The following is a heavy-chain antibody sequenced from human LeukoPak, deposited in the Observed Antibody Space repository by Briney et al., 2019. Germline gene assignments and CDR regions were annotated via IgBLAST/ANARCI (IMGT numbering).Heavy chain of an antibody. CDR2: INWNGGST. D-gene: IGHD6-13*01. CDR3: ARDIAAAYYFDY. CDR1: GFTVSSNY. J-gene: IGHJ4*02. Sequence: GGSLRLSCAASGFTVSSNYMSWVRQAPGKGLEWVSGINWNGGSTGYADSVKGRFTISRDNAKNSLYLQMNSLRAEDTAVYYCARDIAAAYYFDYWGQGTLVTVSP. V-gene: IGHV3-20*04.